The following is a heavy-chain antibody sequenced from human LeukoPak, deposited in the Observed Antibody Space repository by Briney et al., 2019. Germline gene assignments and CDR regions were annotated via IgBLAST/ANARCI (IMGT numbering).Heavy chain of an antibody. Sequence: ASVKVSCKASGYTFTSYYMHWVRQAPGQGLEWMGIINPSGGSTSYAQKFQGRVTMTRNTSISTAYMELSSLRSEDTAVYYCARVYSSSWYIINSYYYYYYMDVWGKGTTVTISS. J-gene: IGHJ6*03. CDR2: INPSGGST. CDR1: GYTFTSYY. CDR3: ARVYSSSWYIINSYYYYYYMDV. D-gene: IGHD6-13*01. V-gene: IGHV1-46*01.